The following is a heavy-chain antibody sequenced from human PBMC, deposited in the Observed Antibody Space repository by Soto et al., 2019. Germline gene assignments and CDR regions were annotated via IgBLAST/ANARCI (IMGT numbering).Heavy chain of an antibody. Sequence: QIQLVQSGAEMKKPGASVKVSCMPSGYTFTHYGVSWLRQAPGQGLEWMGWISAYNGNTDYAHKFQGRVALTTDTSTSTAYMELRGLSPDDTAVYYCARDVPGSGVPFWDYWGQGTLVTVSS. J-gene: IGHJ4*02. CDR1: GYTFTHYG. V-gene: IGHV1-18*04. CDR2: ISAYNGNT. D-gene: IGHD2-15*01. CDR3: ARDVPGSGVPFWDY.